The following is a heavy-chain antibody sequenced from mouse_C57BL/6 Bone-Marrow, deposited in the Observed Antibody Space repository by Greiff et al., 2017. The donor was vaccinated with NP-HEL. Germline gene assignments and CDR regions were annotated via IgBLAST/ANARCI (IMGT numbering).Heavy chain of an antibody. Sequence: QVQLQQPGAELVKPGASVQLSCKASGYTFTSYWMQWVKQRPGQGLEWIGEIDPSDSYTNYNQKFKGKATLTVDTSSSTAYMQLSSLTSEDSAVYYCARSDGYGGFAYWGQGTLVTVSA. CDR3: ARSDGYGGFAY. J-gene: IGHJ3*01. CDR2: IDPSDSYT. CDR1: GYTFTSYW. D-gene: IGHD2-3*01. V-gene: IGHV1-50*01.